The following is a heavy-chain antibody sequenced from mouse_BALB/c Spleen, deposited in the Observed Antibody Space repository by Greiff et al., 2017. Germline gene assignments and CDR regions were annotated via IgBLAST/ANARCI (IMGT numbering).Heavy chain of an antibody. J-gene: IGHJ1*01. V-gene: IGHV1S29*02. CDR1: GYTFTDYN. CDR3: ARWSTMISDWYFDV. Sequence: VQLQQSGPELVKPGASVKISCKASGYTFTDYNMHWVKQSHGKSLEWIGYIYPYNGGTGYNQKFKSKATLTVDNSSSTAYMELRSLTSEDSAVYYCARWSTMISDWYFDVWGAGTTVTVSS. CDR2: IYPYNGGT. D-gene: IGHD2-4*01.